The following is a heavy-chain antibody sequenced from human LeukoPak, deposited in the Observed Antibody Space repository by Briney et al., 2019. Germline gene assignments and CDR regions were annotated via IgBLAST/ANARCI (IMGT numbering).Heavy chain of an antibody. Sequence: GGSLRLSCAASGFTFSSYSMNWVRQVPGKGLEWVASIKQDGSDKYHMESVKGRFTISKDNAKNSLYLQMNSLGAQDTAVYYCARDKGSVTLDYWGQGTQVTVSS. CDR3: ARDKGSVTLDY. CDR2: IKQDGSDK. D-gene: IGHD4-23*01. J-gene: IGHJ4*02. CDR1: GFTFSSYS. V-gene: IGHV3-7*01.